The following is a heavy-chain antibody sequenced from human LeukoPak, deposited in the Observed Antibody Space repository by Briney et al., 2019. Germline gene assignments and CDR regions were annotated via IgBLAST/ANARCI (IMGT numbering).Heavy chain of an antibody. J-gene: IGHJ4*02. CDR3: ARQGDSGRSYDY. CDR1: GGSISSYY. V-gene: IGHV4-59*08. Sequence: SETLSLTCTVSGGSISSYYWSWIRQPPGKGLEWIGHIYYSGSTNYNPSLKSRVAISLDTSKNQFSLNLRSVTAADTAVYFCARQGDSGRSYDYWGQGTLVTVSS. D-gene: IGHD3-22*01. CDR2: IYYSGST.